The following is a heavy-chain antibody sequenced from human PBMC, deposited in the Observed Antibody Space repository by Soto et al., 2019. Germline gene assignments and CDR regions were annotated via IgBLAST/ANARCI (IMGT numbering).Heavy chain of an antibody. J-gene: IGHJ4*02. CDR2: IYYSGST. Sequence: SETLSLTCTVSGGSISSYYWSWIRQPPGKGLEWIGYIYYSGSTNYNPSLKSRVTISVDTSKNRFSLKLSSVTAADTAVYYCARGLLYYDSSGYYPYFDYWGQGTLVTVSS. CDR3: ARGLLYYDSSGYYPYFDY. D-gene: IGHD3-22*01. V-gene: IGHV4-59*01. CDR1: GGSISSYY.